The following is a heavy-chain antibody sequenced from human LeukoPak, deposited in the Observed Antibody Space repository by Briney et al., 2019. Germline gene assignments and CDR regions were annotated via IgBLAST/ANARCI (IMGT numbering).Heavy chain of an antibody. CDR1: GYSFTTYW. V-gene: IGHV5-51*01. CDR2: IYPGDSDT. Sequence: GESLKISCKGSGYSFTTYWIGWVRQMPGKGLEWMGIIYPGDSDTRYSPSFQGQVTISADKSISTAYLQWSSLKASDTAMYCCARSHYYDSSGYYSGYYFDYWGQGTLVTVSS. D-gene: IGHD3-22*01. J-gene: IGHJ4*02. CDR3: ARSHYYDSSGYYSGYYFDY.